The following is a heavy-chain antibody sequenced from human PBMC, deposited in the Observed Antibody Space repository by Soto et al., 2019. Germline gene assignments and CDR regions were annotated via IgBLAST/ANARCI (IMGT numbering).Heavy chain of an antibody. J-gene: IGHJ4*02. CDR2: INHSGST. Sequence: SETLSLTCAVYGGSFSGYYWSWIRQPPGKGLEWIGEINHSGSTNYNPSLKSRVTISVDASKNQFSLKLSSVTAADTAVYYCARGFGGRVFDYWGQGTLVTVSS. CDR3: ARGFGGRVFDY. V-gene: IGHV4-34*01. D-gene: IGHD3-10*01. CDR1: GGSFSGYY.